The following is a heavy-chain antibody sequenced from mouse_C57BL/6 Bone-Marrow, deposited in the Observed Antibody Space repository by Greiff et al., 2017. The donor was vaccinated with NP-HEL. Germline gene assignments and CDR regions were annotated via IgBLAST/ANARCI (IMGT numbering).Heavy chain of an antibody. CDR3: ATGGYWYFDV. J-gene: IGHJ1*03. CDR2: IYPGSGST. V-gene: IGHV1-55*01. CDR1: GYTFTSYW. Sequence: QVQLQQPGAELVKPGASVKMSCKASGYTFTSYWITWVKQRPGQGLEWIGDIYPGSGSTNYNEKFKSKATLTVDTSSSTAYMQLSGLTSEDSAVYYCATGGYWYFDVWGTGTTVTVSS.